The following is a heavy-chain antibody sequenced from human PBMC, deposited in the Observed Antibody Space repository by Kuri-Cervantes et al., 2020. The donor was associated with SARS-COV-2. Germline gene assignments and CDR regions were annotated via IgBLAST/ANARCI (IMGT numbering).Heavy chain of an antibody. Sequence: GESLKIPCAASGFTFSSYGMHWVRQAPGKGLEWVAVIWYDGSNKYYADSVKGRFTISRDNSKNTLYLQMNSLRAEDTAVYYCAKDCSSTSCDDAFDIWGQGTMVTVSS. CDR3: AKDCSSTSCDDAFDI. CDR1: GFTFSSYG. CDR2: IWYDGSNK. V-gene: IGHV3-33*06. D-gene: IGHD2-2*01. J-gene: IGHJ3*02.